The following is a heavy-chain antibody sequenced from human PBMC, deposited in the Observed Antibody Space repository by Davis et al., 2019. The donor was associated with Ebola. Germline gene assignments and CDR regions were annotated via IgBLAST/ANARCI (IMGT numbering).Heavy chain of an antibody. D-gene: IGHD3-16*01. CDR2: IATYNGKT. CDR1: GYSFTTYG. V-gene: IGHV1-8*01. J-gene: IGHJ5*02. Sequence: ASVKVSCKPSGYSFTTYGLSWVRQAPGQGLEWMGWIATYNGKTGYAQKFQGRVTMTRNTSINTAYMELSSLRSEDTAVYYCARGKVGGKNWLDPWGQGTLVTVSS. CDR3: ARGKVGGKNWLDP.